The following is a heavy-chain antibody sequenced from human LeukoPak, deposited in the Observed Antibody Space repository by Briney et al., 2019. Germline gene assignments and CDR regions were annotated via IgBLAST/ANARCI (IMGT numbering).Heavy chain of an antibody. V-gene: IGHV4-34*01. CDR1: GGSFSGYY. CDR2: INHSGST. D-gene: IGHD5-18*01. Sequence: PSETLSLTCAVYGGSFSGYYWSWIRQPPGKGLEWIGEINHSGSTNYNPSLKSRVTIPVDTSKNQFSLKLSSVTAADTAVYCCARGYSSFDYWGQGTLVTVSS. J-gene: IGHJ4*02. CDR3: ARGYSSFDY.